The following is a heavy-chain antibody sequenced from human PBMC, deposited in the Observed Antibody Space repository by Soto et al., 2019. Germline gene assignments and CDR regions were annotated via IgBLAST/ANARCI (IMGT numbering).Heavy chain of an antibody. Sequence: SETLSLTCTVSGGSISTYYWNLIRQTPGKGLEWIGYIHHSGRTNYNPSLRSRVTISVDTSKNQFSLKLTSVTAADAAISYCARPFSDTAVIPPSELHLWGEGALVTVS. J-gene: IGHJ1*01. D-gene: IGHD2-21*02. CDR1: GGSISTYY. CDR2: IHHSGRT. CDR3: ARPFSDTAVIPPSELHL. V-gene: IGHV4-59*01.